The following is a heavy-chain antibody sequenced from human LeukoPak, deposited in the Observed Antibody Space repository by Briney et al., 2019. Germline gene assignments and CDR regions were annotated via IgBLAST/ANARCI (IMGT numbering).Heavy chain of an antibody. D-gene: IGHD3-10*01. Sequence: ASVKVSCKASGYTFTSYGISWVRRAPGQGLEWMGWISAYNGNTNYAQKLQGRVTMTTDTSTSTAYMELRSLRSDDTAVYYCARMVPQFYGSGYFDYWGQGTLVTVSS. V-gene: IGHV1-18*01. CDR3: ARMVPQFYGSGYFDY. J-gene: IGHJ4*02. CDR1: GYTFTSYG. CDR2: ISAYNGNT.